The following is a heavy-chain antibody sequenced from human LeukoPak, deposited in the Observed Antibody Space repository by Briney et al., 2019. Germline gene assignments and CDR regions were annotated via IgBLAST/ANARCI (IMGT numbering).Heavy chain of an antibody. CDR3: AKGIAAASLNWFDP. J-gene: IGHJ5*02. Sequence: PGRSLRLSCAASGFTFSSYAMHWVRQAPGKGLEWVAVISYDGSNKYYADSVKGRFTISRDNSKNTLYLQMNSLRAEDTAVYYCAKGIAAASLNWFDPWGQGTLVTVSS. CDR1: GFTFSSYA. CDR2: ISYDGSNK. V-gene: IGHV3-30-3*01. D-gene: IGHD6-13*01.